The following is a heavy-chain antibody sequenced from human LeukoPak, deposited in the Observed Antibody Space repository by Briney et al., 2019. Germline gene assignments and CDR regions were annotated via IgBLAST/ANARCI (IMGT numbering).Heavy chain of an antibody. Sequence: GGSLRLSCAASGFTFSSYSMNWVRQAPGKGLEWVSSISSSSSYIYYADSVKGRFTISRDNAKNSLYLQMNSLRAEDTAVYYCARESSGYSYGYLRSFDYWGQGTLVTVSS. V-gene: IGHV3-21*01. CDR2: ISSSSSYI. D-gene: IGHD5-18*01. CDR3: ARESSGYSYGYLRSFDY. J-gene: IGHJ4*02. CDR1: GFTFSSYS.